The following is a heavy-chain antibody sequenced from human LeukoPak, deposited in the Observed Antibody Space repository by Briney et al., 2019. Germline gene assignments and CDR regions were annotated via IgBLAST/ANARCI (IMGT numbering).Heavy chain of an antibody. CDR3: ARAHALAYGWAIFGAPFDAFDI. V-gene: IGHV1-8*03. CDR1: GYTFTGYD. J-gene: IGHJ3*02. Sequence: GASVKVSCKASGYTFTGYDINWVRQATGQGLEWMGWMNPNSGNTGYAQKFQGRVTITRNTSISTAYMELSSLRSEDTAVYYCARAHALAYGWAIFGAPFDAFDIWGQGTMVTVSS. CDR2: MNPNSGNT. D-gene: IGHD3-3*01.